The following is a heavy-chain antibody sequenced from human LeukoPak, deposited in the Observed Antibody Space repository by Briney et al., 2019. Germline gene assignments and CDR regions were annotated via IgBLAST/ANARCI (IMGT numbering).Heavy chain of an antibody. CDR3: ARHSNGGTYPLDH. Sequence: PSETLSLTCAVYGGSLSGYYWSWIRQPPGRGLEWIGEINHSGSTKYNPSLKSRVTISVDTSKNQFSLKLNSVTAADTAVYYCARHSNGGTYPLDHWGQGTLVTVSS. J-gene: IGHJ4*02. D-gene: IGHD2-8*01. CDR1: GGSLSGYY. V-gene: IGHV4-34*01. CDR2: INHSGST.